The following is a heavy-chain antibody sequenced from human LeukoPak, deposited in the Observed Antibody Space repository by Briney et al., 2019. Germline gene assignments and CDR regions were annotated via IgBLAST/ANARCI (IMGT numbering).Heavy chain of an antibody. D-gene: IGHD1-7*01. J-gene: IGHJ6*02. V-gene: IGHV3-30-3*01. CDR1: GFTFSSYA. CDR2: ISYDGSNK. Sequence: GRSLRLSCAASGFTFSSYAMHWVRQAPGKGLEWVAVISYDGSNKYYADSVKGRFTISRDNSKNTLYLQMNSLRAEDTAVYYCARDFSAVGPYNWNYAYYYYGMDVWGQGTTVTVSS. CDR3: ARDFSAVGPYNWNYAYYYYGMDV.